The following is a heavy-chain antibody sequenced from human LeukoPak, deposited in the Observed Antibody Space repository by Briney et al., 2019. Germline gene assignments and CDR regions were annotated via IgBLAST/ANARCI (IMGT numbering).Heavy chain of an antibody. CDR2: ISSSGSTI. V-gene: IGHV3-48*03. CDR3: ARGEYYFDY. Sequence: GGTLRLSCAASGFTFSSYEMNWVRQAPGKGPEWVSYISSSGSTIYYADSVKGRFTISRDNAKNSLYLQMNSLRAEDTAVYYCARGEYYFDYWGQGTLVTVSS. CDR1: GFTFSSYE. J-gene: IGHJ4*02. D-gene: IGHD3-10*01.